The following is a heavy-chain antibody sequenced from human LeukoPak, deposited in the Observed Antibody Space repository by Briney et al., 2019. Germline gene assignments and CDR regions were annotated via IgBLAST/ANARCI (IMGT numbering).Heavy chain of an antibody. CDR2: ISSSSSYI. CDR3: ARGPDDAFDI. J-gene: IGHJ3*02. V-gene: IGHV3-21*01. CDR1: GFTFSSYS. Sequence: GGSLRLSCAASGFTFSSYSMNWVRQAPGKGLEWVSSISSSSSYIYYADSVKGRFTISRDNAKSSLYLQMNSLRAEDTAVYYCARGPDDAFDIWGQGTMVTVSS.